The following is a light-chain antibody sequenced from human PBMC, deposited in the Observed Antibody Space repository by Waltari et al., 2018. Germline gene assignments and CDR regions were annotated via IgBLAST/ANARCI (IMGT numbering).Light chain of an antibody. J-gene: IGLJ1*01. Sequence: QSALTQPASVSGTPGQSITISCTGTTSYVGNYDLVSWYQQHPGKAPKLLICEVIKRPSGVSSRVSGSKSGNTASLTISGLQAEDEADYYCCSYAGRGTYVFGSGTKVTVL. CDR1: TSYVGNYDL. V-gene: IGLV2-23*02. CDR3: CSYAGRGTYV. CDR2: EVI.